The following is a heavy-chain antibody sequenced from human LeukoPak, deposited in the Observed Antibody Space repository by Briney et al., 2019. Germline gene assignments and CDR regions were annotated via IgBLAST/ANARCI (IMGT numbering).Heavy chain of an antibody. D-gene: IGHD3-10*01. V-gene: IGHV1-2*02. CDR3: ARTLWRGLDYDGSGSPL. J-gene: IGHJ4*02. CDR2: SNPNSGGT. CDR1: GYTFTDYY. Sequence: ASVKVSCKTSGYTFTDYYIHWVRQAPGQGLEWMGWSNPNSGGTNYAQKFQGRVTMTSDTSISTVFMELSRLRSDDTAVYYCARTLWRGLDYDGSGSPLWGQGTLVTVSS.